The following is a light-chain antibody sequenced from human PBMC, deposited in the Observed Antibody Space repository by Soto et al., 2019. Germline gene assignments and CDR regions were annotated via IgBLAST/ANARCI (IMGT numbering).Light chain of an antibody. CDR2: GAS. CDR3: QHYNNWPPMYT. V-gene: IGKV3-15*01. J-gene: IGKJ2*01. Sequence: EIVMTQSPATLSVSPGERATLSCRASQSVSSNLAWYQPKPGQAPRLLIYGASTRATGIPARFSGGGSGTEFTLTISSLQSEDFAVYYCQHYNNWPPMYTFGQGTKLEI. CDR1: QSVSSN.